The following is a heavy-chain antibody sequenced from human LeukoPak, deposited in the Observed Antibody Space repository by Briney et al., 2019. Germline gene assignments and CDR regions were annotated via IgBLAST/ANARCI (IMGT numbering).Heavy chain of an antibody. J-gene: IGHJ3*02. Sequence: GASVKVSCKVSGYTPTELSMHWVRQAPGKGLEWMGGFDPEDGETIYAQKFQGRVTMTEDTSTDTAYMELSSLRSEDTAVYYCATNMHSSSWDDAFDIWGQGTMVTVSS. CDR1: GYTPTELS. V-gene: IGHV1-24*01. CDR3: ATNMHSSSWDDAFDI. D-gene: IGHD6-13*01. CDR2: FDPEDGET.